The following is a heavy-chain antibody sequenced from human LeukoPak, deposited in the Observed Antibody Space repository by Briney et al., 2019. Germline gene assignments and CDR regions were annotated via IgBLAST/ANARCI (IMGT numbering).Heavy chain of an antibody. CDR2: INHSGST. V-gene: IGHV4-34*01. J-gene: IGHJ4*02. Sequence: SETLSLTCAVYGGSFSGYYWSWIRQPPGKGLEWIGEINHSGSTNYNPSPKSRVTISVDTSKNQFSLKLSSVTAADTAVYYCARGSPIQLWFYPFPAWTHFDYWGQGTLVTVSS. D-gene: IGHD5-18*01. CDR1: GGSFSGYY. CDR3: ARGSPIQLWFYPFPAWTHFDY.